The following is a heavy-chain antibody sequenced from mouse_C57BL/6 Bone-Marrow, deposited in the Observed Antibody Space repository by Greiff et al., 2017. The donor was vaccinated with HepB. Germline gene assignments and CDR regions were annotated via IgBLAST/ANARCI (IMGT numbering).Heavy chain of an antibody. J-gene: IGHJ1*03. CDR3: TTFITTVDGWYFDV. CDR2: IDPENGDT. Sequence: EVQLQQSGAELVRPGASVKLSCTASGFNIKDDYMHWVKQRPEQGLEGIGWIDPENGDTEYASKFQGKATITADTSSNTAYRQLSSLTSEDTAVYYCTTFITTVDGWYFDVWGTGTTVTVSS. CDR1: GFNIKDDY. D-gene: IGHD1-1*01. V-gene: IGHV14-4*01.